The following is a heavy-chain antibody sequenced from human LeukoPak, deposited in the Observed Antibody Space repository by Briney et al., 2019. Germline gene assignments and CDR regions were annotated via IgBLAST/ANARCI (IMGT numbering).Heavy chain of an antibody. CDR1: GFTFSNYA. D-gene: IGHD2-21*02. V-gene: IGHV3-23*01. Sequence: GGSLRLSCAASGFTFSNYAMSWVRQAPGKGLEWVSTISGSGGSTYSADSVKGRFTISRDNSKNTLYLQMNSLRAEDTAVYYCAKDRDTLIYGDAYCGGDCYSSLFDYWGQGTLVTVSS. J-gene: IGHJ4*02. CDR3: AKDRDTLIYGDAYCGGDCYSSLFDY. CDR2: ISGSGGST.